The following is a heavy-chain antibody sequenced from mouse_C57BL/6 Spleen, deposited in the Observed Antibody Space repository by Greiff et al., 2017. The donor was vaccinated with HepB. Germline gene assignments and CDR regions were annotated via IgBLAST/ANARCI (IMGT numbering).Heavy chain of an antibody. J-gene: IGHJ4*01. D-gene: IGHD2-3*01. Sequence: EVMLVESGGGLVQPGGSLKLSCAASGFTFSDYYMYWVRQTPEKRLEWVAYISNGGGSTYYPDTVKGRFTISRDNAKNTLYLQMSRLKSEDTAMYYCARQGFYDYDAMDYWGQGTSVTVSS. CDR2: ISNGGGST. CDR1: GFTFSDYY. V-gene: IGHV5-12*01. CDR3: ARQGFYDYDAMDY.